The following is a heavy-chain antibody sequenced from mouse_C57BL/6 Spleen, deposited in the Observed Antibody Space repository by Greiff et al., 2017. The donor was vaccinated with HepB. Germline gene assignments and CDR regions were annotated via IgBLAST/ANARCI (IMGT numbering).Heavy chain of an antibody. J-gene: IGHJ4*01. CDR2: IHPNSGST. D-gene: IGHD3-3*01. CDR1: GYTFTSYW. Sequence: QVQLQQPGAELVKPGASVKLSCKASGYTFTSYWMHWVKQRPGQGLEWIGMIHPNSGSTNYNEKFKSKATLTVDKSSSTAYMQLSSLTSEDSAVYYCARKELGQGYYAMDYWGQGTSVTVSS. CDR3: ARKELGQGYYAMDY. V-gene: IGHV1-64*01.